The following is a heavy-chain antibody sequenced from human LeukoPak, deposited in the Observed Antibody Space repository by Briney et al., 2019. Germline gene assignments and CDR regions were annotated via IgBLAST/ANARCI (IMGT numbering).Heavy chain of an antibody. CDR3: AKVPYYDILTGFDY. D-gene: IGHD3-9*01. V-gene: IGHV3-23*01. CDR2: ISGSGGST. J-gene: IGHJ4*02. Sequence: GGSLRLSCAASGFTFSSYSMNWVRQAPGKGLEWVSAISGSGGSTYYVDSVKGRFTISRDNSKNTLYLQMNSLRAEDTAVYYCAKVPYYDILTGFDYWGQGTLVTVSS. CDR1: GFTFSSYS.